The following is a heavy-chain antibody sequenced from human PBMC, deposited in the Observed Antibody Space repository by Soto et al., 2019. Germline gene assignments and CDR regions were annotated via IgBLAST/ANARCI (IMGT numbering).Heavy chain of an antibody. Sequence: VGSLRLSCAASGFTISSNAMYWVRQAPGKGLEWVSGISDRGDTTHYADSVKGRFTISRDTSKNTLYLQLNTLRADDTAVYYCAKDKPGTTSFDYWGQGTLVTVSS. V-gene: IGHV3-23*01. CDR1: GFTISSNA. CDR3: AKDKPGTTSFDY. CDR2: ISDRGDTT. J-gene: IGHJ4*02. D-gene: IGHD1-1*01.